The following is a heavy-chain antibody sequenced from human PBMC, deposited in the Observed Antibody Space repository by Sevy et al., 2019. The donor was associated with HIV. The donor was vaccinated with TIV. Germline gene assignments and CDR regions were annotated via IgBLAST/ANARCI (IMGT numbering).Heavy chain of an antibody. CDR1: GFTFYNAW. V-gene: IGHV3-15*01. D-gene: IGHD3-10*02. CDR2: IKSIADYVTV. CDR3: ATVYVRGYIYH. Sequence: GGSLRLSCAGSGFTFYNAWMTWVRQAPGKGLEWVGRIKSIADYVTVDYAAPVEGRFTISRDDSKNTLFLQMNSLKTEDTAVYYCATVYVRGYIYHWGQGIMVTVSS. J-gene: IGHJ1*01.